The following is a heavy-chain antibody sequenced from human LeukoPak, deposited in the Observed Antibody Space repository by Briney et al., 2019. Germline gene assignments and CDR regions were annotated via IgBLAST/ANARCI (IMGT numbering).Heavy chain of an antibody. CDR1: GGSISSYY. Sequence: SETLSLTCTVSGGSISSYYWSWIRQPPGKGLEWIGYIYYSGSTNYNPSLKSRVTISVDTSKNQFSLKLSSVTAADTAVYYCARGTYYYGSGSYSYYFDYWGQGTLVTVSS. CDR2: IYYSGST. CDR3: ARGTYYYGSGSYSYYFDY. V-gene: IGHV4-59*01. J-gene: IGHJ4*02. D-gene: IGHD3-10*01.